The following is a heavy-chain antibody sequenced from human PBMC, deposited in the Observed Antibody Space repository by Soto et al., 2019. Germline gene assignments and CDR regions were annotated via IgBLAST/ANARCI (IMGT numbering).Heavy chain of an antibody. Sequence: EVQLLESGGGLLQPGGSLRLSCAVSGFTFSNYGMSWVRQAPGKGLEWVSATSGSGDTTYYADSVKGRFTISRDNSKNTLHVQMNSLRAEDTAVYYCAKDLGYDGSGIEIWGQGTLVTVSP. CDR3: AKDLGYDGSGIEI. CDR1: GFTFSNYG. J-gene: IGHJ4*02. V-gene: IGHV3-23*01. D-gene: IGHD3-10*01. CDR2: TSGSGDTT.